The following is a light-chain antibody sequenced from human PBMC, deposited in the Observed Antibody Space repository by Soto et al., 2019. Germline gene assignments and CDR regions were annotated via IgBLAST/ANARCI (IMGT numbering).Light chain of an antibody. CDR1: HSVTTY. Sequence: DIVLTQSPDTLRLSPVQRGTLPCWASHSVTTYLAWFQQRPGQTPRLLIYDASTRAPGIPARFSGRGSGADFTLTISSLEPEDFAVYYCQQRSDSITFGQGTRLEIK. V-gene: IGKV3-11*01. CDR2: DAS. J-gene: IGKJ5*01. CDR3: QQRSDSIT.